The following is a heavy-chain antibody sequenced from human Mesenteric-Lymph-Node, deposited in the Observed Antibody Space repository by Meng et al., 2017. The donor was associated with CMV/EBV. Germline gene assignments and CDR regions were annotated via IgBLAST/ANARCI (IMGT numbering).Heavy chain of an antibody. J-gene: IGHJ4*02. V-gene: IGHV3-74*01. Sequence: LSCAASGFTFRKYWMHWVRQAPGKGLVWVSRINVDGYSTNYADSVRGRFSISRDNAKNTLYLQMSSLRAEDTAVYYCVRVGSDWAIDYWGQGTLVTVSS. D-gene: IGHD6-19*01. CDR1: GFTFRKYW. CDR2: INVDGYST. CDR3: VRVGSDWAIDY.